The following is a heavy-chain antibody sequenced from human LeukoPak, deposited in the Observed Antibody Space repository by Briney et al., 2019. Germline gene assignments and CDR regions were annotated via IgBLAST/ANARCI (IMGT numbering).Heavy chain of an antibody. CDR2: IKQDGSEK. J-gene: IGHJ5*02. Sequence: GGSLRLSCAASGFTFSSYWMSWVRQAPGKGLEWVAKIKQDGSEKYYVDSVKGRFTISRDNAKNSLYLQMNSLRAEDTAVYYCARVRLHGPRYCSSTCCFPNWFDPWGQGTLVTVSS. CDR3: ARVRLHGPRYCSSTCCFPNWFDP. V-gene: IGHV3-7*01. CDR1: GFTFSSYW. D-gene: IGHD2-2*01.